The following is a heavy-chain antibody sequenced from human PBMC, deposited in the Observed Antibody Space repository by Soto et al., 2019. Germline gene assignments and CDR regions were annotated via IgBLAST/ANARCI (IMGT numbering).Heavy chain of an antibody. J-gene: IGHJ3*02. CDR1: GFTFSDYY. D-gene: IGHD3-22*01. CDR2: ISSSGSTI. Sequence: GGSLRLSCAASGFTFSDYYMSWIRQAPGKGLEWVSYISSSGSTIYYADSVKGRFTISRDNAKNSLYLQMNSLRAEDTAVYYCARDPLYYYDSSGPDAFDIWGQGTMVTVSS. V-gene: IGHV3-11*01. CDR3: ARDPLYYYDSSGPDAFDI.